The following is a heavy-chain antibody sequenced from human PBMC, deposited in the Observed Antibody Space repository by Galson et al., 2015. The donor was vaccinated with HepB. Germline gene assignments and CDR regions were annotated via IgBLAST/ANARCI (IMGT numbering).Heavy chain of an antibody. J-gene: IGHJ4*02. CDR2: IGYRETYK. Sequence: SLRLSCAASGFTFSDYYMSWIRQAPGKGLEWVAVIGYRETYKHYADSVKGRFAISRDNAKNSVYLQMNRLRVEDTAIYYCARDASEWSRDYWGQGTLVAVSS. CDR1: GFTFSDYY. V-gene: IGHV3-11*06. CDR3: ARDASEWSRDY. D-gene: IGHD3-3*01.